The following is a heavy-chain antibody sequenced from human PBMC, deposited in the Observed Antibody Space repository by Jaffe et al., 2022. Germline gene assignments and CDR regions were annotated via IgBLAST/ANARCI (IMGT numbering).Heavy chain of an antibody. D-gene: IGHD6-13*01. Sequence: QITLKESGPTLVKPTQTLTLTCTFSGFSLSTSGVGVGWIRQPPGKALEWLALIYWNDDKRYSPSLKSRLTITKDTSKNQVVLTMTNMDPVDTATYYCARHSSSWDPDDAFDIWGQGTMVTVSS. J-gene: IGHJ3*02. V-gene: IGHV2-5*01. CDR2: IYWNDDK. CDR3: ARHSSSWDPDDAFDI. CDR1: GFSLSTSGVG.